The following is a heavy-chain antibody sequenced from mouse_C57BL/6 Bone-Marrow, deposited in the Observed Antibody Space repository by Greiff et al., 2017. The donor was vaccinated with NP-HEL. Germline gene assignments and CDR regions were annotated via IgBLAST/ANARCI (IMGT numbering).Heavy chain of an antibody. V-gene: IGHV1-61*01. J-gene: IGHJ2*01. CDR3: AREGNYGNYPDY. D-gene: IGHD2-1*01. CDR2: IYPSDSET. CDR1: GYTFTSYW. Sequence: QVQLQQPGAELVRPGSSVKLSCKASGYTFTSYWMDWVKQRPGQGLEWIGNIYPSDSETHYNQKFKDKATLTVDKSSSTAYMQLSSLTSEDSAVYYCAREGNYGNYPDYWGQGTTLTVSS.